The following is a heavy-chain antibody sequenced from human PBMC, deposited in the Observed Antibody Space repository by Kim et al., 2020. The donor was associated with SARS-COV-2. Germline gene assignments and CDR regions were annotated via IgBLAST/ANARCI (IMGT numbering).Heavy chain of an antibody. CDR2: IYYSGST. J-gene: IGHJ5*02. V-gene: IGHV4-31*03. D-gene: IGHD3-10*01. Sequence: SETLSLTCTVSGGSISSGGYYWSWIRQHPGKGLEWIGYIYYSGSTYYNPSLKSRVTISVDTSKNQFSLKLSSVTAADTAVYYCARVWALWFGASGNWFDPWGQGTLVTVSS. CDR3: ARVWALWFGASGNWFDP. CDR1: GGSISSGGYY.